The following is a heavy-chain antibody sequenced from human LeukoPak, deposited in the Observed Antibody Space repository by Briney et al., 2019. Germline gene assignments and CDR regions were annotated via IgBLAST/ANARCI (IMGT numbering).Heavy chain of an antibody. J-gene: IGHJ4*02. CDR3: VSGIGWLPDY. V-gene: IGHV3-7*03. CDR1: AGFTVSDYW. CDR2: IKQDGREK. D-gene: IGHD6-19*01. Sequence: GGSLRLSCAASAGFTVSDYWMNWVRQAPGKGLEWVAIIKQDGREKLYVDSVKGRFTISRDNAKSSLYLQMNSLRAEDTAVYYCVSGIGWLPDYWGQGTLVTVSS.